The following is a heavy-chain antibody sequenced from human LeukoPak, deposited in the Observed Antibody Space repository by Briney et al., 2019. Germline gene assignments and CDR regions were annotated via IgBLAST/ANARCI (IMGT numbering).Heavy chain of an antibody. V-gene: IGHV3-48*03. CDR3: AREGSYFDY. J-gene: IGHJ4*02. CDR2: ITSSGSAI. Sequence: GGSLRLSCAASGFTFSNYEMNWVRQAPGKGLEWVSYITSSGSAIYYADSVKGRFTISRDNANNSLYLQMNSLRAEDTAVYYCAREGSYFDYWGQGTLVTVSS. CDR1: GFTFSNYE.